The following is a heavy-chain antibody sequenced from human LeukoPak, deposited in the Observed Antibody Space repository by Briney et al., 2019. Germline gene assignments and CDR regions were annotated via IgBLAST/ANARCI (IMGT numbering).Heavy chain of an antibody. CDR3: ARGPAAGNLLGY. D-gene: IGHD6-19*01. Sequence: GGSLRLSCAASGFTFSSYWMSWVRQAPGKGLEWMANIKQDGSEKYYVDSVKGRFTISRDNAKNSLFLQMNSLRAEDPAVYYCARGPAAGNLLGYWGQGTLVTVSS. V-gene: IGHV3-7*01. CDR1: GFTFSSYW. J-gene: IGHJ4*02. CDR2: IKQDGSEK.